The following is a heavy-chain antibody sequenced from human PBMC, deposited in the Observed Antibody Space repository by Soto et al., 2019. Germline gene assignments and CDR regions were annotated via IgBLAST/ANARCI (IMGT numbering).Heavy chain of an antibody. J-gene: IGHJ4*02. V-gene: IGHV4-4*02. CDR1: GGSFTSNNW. D-gene: IGHD1-7*01. Sequence: QVQLQESGPGLVKPSGTLSLTCAVSGGSFTSNNWWTWVRQPPGQGLEWIGEIYRTGSTNYNPSLKSRVTISLHKSENQYSLKVPSLTAADTAVYYCASRDPGTSVDYWGQGTLVTVSS. CDR3: ASRDPGTSVDY. CDR2: IYRTGST.